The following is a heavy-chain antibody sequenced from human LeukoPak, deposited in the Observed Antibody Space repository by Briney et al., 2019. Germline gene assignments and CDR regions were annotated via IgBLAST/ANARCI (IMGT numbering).Heavy chain of an antibody. J-gene: IGHJ4*02. V-gene: IGHV4-39*07. Sequence: SETLSLTCTVSGGSISSSRYYWGWIRQPPGKGLEWIGFIYYIGSTFYNPSLKSRVTISVDTSKNQFSLRLSSVTAADTAVYYCASPGRGYYFDSWGQGTLVTVSS. CDR1: GGSISSSRYY. CDR3: ASPGRGYYFDS. D-gene: IGHD3-10*01. CDR2: IYYIGST.